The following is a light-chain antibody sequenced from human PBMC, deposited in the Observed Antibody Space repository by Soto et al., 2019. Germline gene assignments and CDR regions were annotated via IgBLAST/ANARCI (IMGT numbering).Light chain of an antibody. J-gene: IGKJ2*01. V-gene: IGKV3-11*01. CDR2: DAS. Sequence: EIVLTQSTATLSLSPGERATLSCRASQSVSSYLAWYQQKPGQAPRLLIYDASNRATGIPARFSGSGSGTEFTLTISSLKPEDFAVYFCQQRSIWPPSTFGRGIKLEIK. CDR1: QSVSSY. CDR3: QQRSIWPPST.